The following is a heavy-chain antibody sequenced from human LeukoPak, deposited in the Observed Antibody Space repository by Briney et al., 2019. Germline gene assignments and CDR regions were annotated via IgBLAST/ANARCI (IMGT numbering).Heavy chain of an antibody. CDR1: GFSFSDYY. V-gene: IGHV3-11*01. CDR2: ISGSGTII. J-gene: IGHJ3*02. Sequence: PGGSLRLSCAASGFSFSDYYMGWIRQAPGKGLEWLSYISGSGTIIFCADSVKGRFTISRDNAKNSLDLQMNSLRAEDTAVYYCGRDFGLIGTKRSFDIWGQGTMVTVSS. D-gene: IGHD1-7*01. CDR3: GRDFGLIGTKRSFDI.